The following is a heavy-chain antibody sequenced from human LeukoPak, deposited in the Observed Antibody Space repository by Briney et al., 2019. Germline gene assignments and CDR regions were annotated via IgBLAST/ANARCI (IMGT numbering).Heavy chain of an antibody. CDR2: IWYDGSNK. D-gene: IGHD1-1*01. CDR3: AKTRPGKPFEFDI. J-gene: IGHJ3*02. CDR1: GFTFSSYG. Sequence: PGGSLRLSCVASGFTFSSYGMHWVRQAPGKGLEWVALIWYDGSNKYYADSVKGRFTISRDNSKNTLYLQMNSLRAEDTAVYYCAKTRPGKPFEFDIWGQGTMVTVSS. V-gene: IGHV3-33*06.